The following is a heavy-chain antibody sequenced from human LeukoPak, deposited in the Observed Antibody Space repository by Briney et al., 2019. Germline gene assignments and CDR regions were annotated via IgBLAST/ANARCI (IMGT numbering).Heavy chain of an antibody. D-gene: IGHD2-2*01. CDR1: GFTLSGNW. Sequence: PGRSLRLSCAVSGFTLSGNWMHWVRQVPGKGLEWVSRIDDVGSGTSYADSVKGRFTISRDDAKNTVYLQMNSLRSEDTAVYYCARRVVVPAAGYYFDYWGQGTLVTVSS. J-gene: IGHJ4*02. V-gene: IGHV3-74*01. CDR3: ARRVVVPAAGYYFDY. CDR2: IDDVGSGT.